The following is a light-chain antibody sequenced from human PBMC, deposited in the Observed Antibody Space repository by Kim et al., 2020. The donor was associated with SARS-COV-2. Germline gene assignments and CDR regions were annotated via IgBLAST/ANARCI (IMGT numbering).Light chain of an antibody. J-gene: IGLJ3*02. V-gene: IGLV4-69*01. CDR3: QTWGTGIWV. CDR2: LKSDGSH. CDR1: SGHSSYA. Sequence: QPVLTQSPSASASLGASVTLTCTLSSGHSSYAIAWHQQQPEKGPRYLMKLKSDGSHSKGDGIPDRFSGSSSGAERYLTISSLQSEDEADYYCQTWGTGIWVFGGGTQLTVL.